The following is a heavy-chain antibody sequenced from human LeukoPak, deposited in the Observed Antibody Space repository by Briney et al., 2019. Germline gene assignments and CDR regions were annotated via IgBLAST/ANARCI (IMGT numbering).Heavy chain of an antibody. D-gene: IGHD1-26*01. J-gene: IGHJ4*02. CDR2: ISGSGGST. V-gene: IGHV3-23*01. Sequence: GGSLRLSCAASGFTFSSYAMSWVRQAPGKGLEWVSAISGSGGSTYYADSVKGRLTISRDNSKNTLYLQMNGLRAEDTAVYYCAILQSGRGGYYFDYWGQGTLVTVSP. CDR1: GFTFSSYA. CDR3: AILQSGRGGYYFDY.